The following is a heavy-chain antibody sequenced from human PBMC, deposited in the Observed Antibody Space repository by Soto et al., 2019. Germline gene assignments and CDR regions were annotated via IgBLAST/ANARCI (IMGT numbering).Heavy chain of an antibody. J-gene: IGHJ6*03. V-gene: IGHV4-59*08. Sequence: SETLSLTCTVSGGSISSYYWSWIRQPPGKGLEWIGYIYYSGSTNYNPSLKSRVTISVDTSKNQFSLKLSSVTAADTAVYYCARHGRKLVRSFYYYYMDVWGKGTTVTVSS. D-gene: IGHD6-13*01. CDR3: ARHGRKLVRSFYYYYMDV. CDR2: IYYSGST. CDR1: GGSISSYY.